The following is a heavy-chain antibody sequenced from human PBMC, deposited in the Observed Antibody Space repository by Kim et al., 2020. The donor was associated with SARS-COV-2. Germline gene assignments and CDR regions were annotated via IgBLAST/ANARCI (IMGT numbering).Heavy chain of an antibody. V-gene: IGHV3-30*18. CDR3: AKDQEAARPYYYYGMDV. D-gene: IGHD6-6*01. J-gene: IGHJ6*02. CDR1: GFTFSSYG. Sequence: GGSLRLSCAASGFTFSSYGMHWVRQAPGKGLEWVAVISYDGSNKYYADSVKGRFTISRDNSKNTLYLQMNSLRAEDTAVYYCAKDQEAARPYYYYGMDVWDQGTTVTVSS. CDR2: ISYDGSNK.